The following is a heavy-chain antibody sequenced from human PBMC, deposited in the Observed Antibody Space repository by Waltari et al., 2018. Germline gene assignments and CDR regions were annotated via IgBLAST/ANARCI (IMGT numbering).Heavy chain of an antibody. CDR1: GGSISSGSSY. V-gene: IGHV4-61*09. D-gene: IGHD5-12*01. CDR2: IYTSGST. Sequence: QVQLQESGPGLVKPSQTLSLTCTVPGGSISSGSSYWSWIGQPAGKGLEWIGYIYTSGSTNYTPSLKSRVTISVDTSKNQFSLKLSSVTAADTAVYYCARDDHGYLGYWGQGTLVTVSS. J-gene: IGHJ4*02. CDR3: ARDDHGYLGY.